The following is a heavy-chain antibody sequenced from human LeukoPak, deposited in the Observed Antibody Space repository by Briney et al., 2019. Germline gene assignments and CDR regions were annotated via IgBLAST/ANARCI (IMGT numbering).Heavy chain of an antibody. J-gene: IGHJ3*02. D-gene: IGHD3-16*02. CDR3: TRDSSLPGI. CDR2: INSDGSTT. CDR1: GFTFSNYW. V-gene: IGHV3-74*03. Sequence: PGGXLRLSCVASGFTFSNYWMHWVRQAPGKGLVWVSYINSDGSTTTYADSVKGRFTISRDNAKNTLYLQMNSLRAEDTAVYYCTRDSSLPGIWGLGTMVTVSS.